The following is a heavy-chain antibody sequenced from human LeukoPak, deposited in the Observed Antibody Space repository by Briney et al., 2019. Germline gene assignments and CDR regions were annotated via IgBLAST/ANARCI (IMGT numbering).Heavy chain of an antibody. J-gene: IGHJ4*02. CDR1: GFTFSTYS. D-gene: IGHD3-3*01. CDR3: AKDLYYDFWSGYSCFDY. Sequence: PGGSLRLSCAASGFTFSTYSMNWVRQAPGKGLEWVSAISGSGGSTYYADSVKGRFTISRDNSKNTLYLQMNSLRAEDTAVYYCAKDLYYDFWSGYSCFDYWGQGTLVTVSS. V-gene: IGHV3-23*01. CDR2: ISGSGGST.